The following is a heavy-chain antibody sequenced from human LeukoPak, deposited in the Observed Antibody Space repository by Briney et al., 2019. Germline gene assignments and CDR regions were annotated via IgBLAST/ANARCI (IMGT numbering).Heavy chain of an antibody. V-gene: IGHV5-51*01. J-gene: IGHJ6*03. CDR2: IYPGDPDT. CDR3: ARLGGYYYYYMDV. CDR1: GYTFTSYW. Sequence: PGESLKISCKGSGYTFTSYWIGWVRQMPGKGLEWMGSIYPGDPDTRHSPSFQGQVTISADKSISTAYLQWSSLKASDTAMYYCARLGGYYYYYMDVWGKGTTVTVSS.